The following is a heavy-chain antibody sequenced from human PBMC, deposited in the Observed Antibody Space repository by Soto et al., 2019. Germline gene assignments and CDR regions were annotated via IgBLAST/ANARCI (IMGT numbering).Heavy chain of an antibody. V-gene: IGHV3-9*01. J-gene: IGHJ6*02. CDR3: AYYSITMVRGVISYYGMDV. D-gene: IGHD3-10*01. CDR2: ISWNSGSI. Sequence: PGGSLRLSCAASGFTFDDYAMHWVRQAPGKGLEWVSGISWNSGSIGYADSVKGRFTISRDNAKNSLYLQMNSLRAEDTALYYCAYYSITMVRGVISYYGMDVWGQGTTVTVSS. CDR1: GFTFDDYA.